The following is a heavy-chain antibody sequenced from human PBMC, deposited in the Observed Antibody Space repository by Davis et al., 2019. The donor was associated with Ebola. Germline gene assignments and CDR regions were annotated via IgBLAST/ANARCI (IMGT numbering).Heavy chain of an antibody. CDR1: GGSISSGGHY. V-gene: IGHV4-31*03. Sequence: SETLSLTCTVSGGSISSGGHYWSWIRQHPGKGLEWIGYMYHSGSAYYNPALQSRITMSIDTSKNQFSLRLSSVTAADTAVYYCARSTTTGPYYYYYGMDVWGQGTTVTVSS. CDR2: MYHSGSA. CDR3: ARSTTTGPYYYYYGMDV. J-gene: IGHJ6*02. D-gene: IGHD4-17*01.